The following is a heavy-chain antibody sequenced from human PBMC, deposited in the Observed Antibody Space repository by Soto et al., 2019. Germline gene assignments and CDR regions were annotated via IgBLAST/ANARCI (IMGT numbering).Heavy chain of an antibody. Sequence: SETLSLTCAVSGGSISSGGYSWSWIRQPPGEGLEWIAYIYHSGSTYYNPSLKSRVTISVDRSKNQFSLKLSSMTAADTAVYYCARVPYPWGQGTLDTVSS. CDR2: IYHSGST. CDR1: GGSISSGGYS. V-gene: IGHV4-30-2*01. J-gene: IGHJ5*02. CDR3: ARVPYP.